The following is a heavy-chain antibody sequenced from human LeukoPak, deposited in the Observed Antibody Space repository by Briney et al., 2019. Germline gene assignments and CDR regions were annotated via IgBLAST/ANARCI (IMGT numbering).Heavy chain of an antibody. CDR2: FDPEDGET. CDR1: GYTLTELS. CDR3: ATVVGALYYFDY. J-gene: IGHJ4*02. Sequence: ASVKVSCKVSGYTLTELSMHWVRQAPGKGLEWMGGFDPEDGETIYAQKFQGRVTMTEDTSTDTAYMELSSLRSEDTAVYYCATVVGALYYFDYWGQGTLVTVSS. V-gene: IGHV1-24*01. D-gene: IGHD1-26*01.